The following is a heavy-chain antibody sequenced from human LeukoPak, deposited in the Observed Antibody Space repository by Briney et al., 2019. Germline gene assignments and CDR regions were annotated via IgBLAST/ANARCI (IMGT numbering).Heavy chain of an antibody. V-gene: IGHV4-59*01. CDR3: ARSYYYDSSSLLGSY. CDR2: IYYTGST. J-gene: IGHJ4*02. D-gene: IGHD3-22*01. CDR1: GGSISSYY. Sequence: SETLSLTCTVSGGSISSYYWSWIRQPPGKGLEWIGYIYYTGSTNCNPSLKSRVTISVDTSKNQFSLKLSSVTAADTAVYYCARSYYYDSSSLLGSYWGQGTLVTVSS.